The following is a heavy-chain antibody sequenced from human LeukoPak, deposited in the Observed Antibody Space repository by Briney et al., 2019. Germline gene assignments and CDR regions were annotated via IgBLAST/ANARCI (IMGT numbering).Heavy chain of an antibody. D-gene: IGHD3-10*01. CDR3: ARGAWKVRGVRYYYMDV. J-gene: IGHJ6*03. CDR2: IIPIFGTA. V-gene: IGHV1-69*05. Sequence: SVKVSCKASGGTFSSYAISWVRQAPGQGLEWMGGIIPIFGTANYAQKFQGRVTITTDESTSTAYMELSSLRSEDTAVYYCARGAWKVRGVRYYYMDVWGKGTTVTVSS. CDR1: GGTFSSYA.